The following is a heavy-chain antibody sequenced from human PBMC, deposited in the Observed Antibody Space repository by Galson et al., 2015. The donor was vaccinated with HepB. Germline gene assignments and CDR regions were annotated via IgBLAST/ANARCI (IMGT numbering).Heavy chain of an antibody. CDR1: GGSISSSSYY. V-gene: IGHV4-39*01. CDR3: ARHESESKTYAADN. D-gene: IGHD2-2*01. Sequence: SETLSLTCTVSGGSISSSSYYWGWLRQPPGKGLEWIGSFYYTGNTHYNPSLKSRVTISGDTSKNQFSLKLNSVTAADTAVYCCARHESESKTYAADNWGQGTLVTVSS. CDR2: FYYTGNT. J-gene: IGHJ4*02.